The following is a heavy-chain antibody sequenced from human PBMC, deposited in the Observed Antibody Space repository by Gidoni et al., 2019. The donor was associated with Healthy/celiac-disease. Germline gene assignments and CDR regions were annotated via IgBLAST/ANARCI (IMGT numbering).Heavy chain of an antibody. Sequence: QVQLVASGGGVVQPGRSLRLSCAASGFTFSSYGMHWVRQAPGKGLEWVAVISYDGSNKYYADSVKGRFTISRDNSKNTLYLQMNSLRAEDTAVYYCAKDRSSGYYPYWGQGTLVTVSS. V-gene: IGHV3-30*18. CDR3: AKDRSSGYYPY. J-gene: IGHJ4*02. CDR1: GFTFSSYG. D-gene: IGHD3-22*01. CDR2: ISYDGSNK.